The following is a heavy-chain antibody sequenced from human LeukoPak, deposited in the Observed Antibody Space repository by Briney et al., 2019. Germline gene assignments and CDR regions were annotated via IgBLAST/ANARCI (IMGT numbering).Heavy chain of an antibody. CDR2: IRDSGDRT. D-gene: IGHD1/OR15-1a*01. CDR3: VKEVTTIGTPVFDY. J-gene: IGHJ4*02. V-gene: IGHV3-23*01. Sequence: PGGSLRLSCAASGFTFSTYAMSSVRQAPGKGPEGVSGIRDSGDRTFYADSVKGRITISRDNSKNTLYIQRDRLRDEDTAMYYSVKEVTTIGTPVFDYWGQGTLVTVSS. CDR1: GFTFSTYA.